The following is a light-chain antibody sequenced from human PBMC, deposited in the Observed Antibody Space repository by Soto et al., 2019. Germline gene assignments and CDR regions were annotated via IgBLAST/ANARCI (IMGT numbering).Light chain of an antibody. Sequence: DIQMTQSPSSLSASVGDRVTTTCQASQDINNYLNWYQQKPGKAPKLLIFDAFKLDTGVPSRFSGGGSGTDFTFTITSLQPEDIATYFCQQYDSLPPTFGGGTRVEI. J-gene: IGKJ4*01. CDR1: QDINNY. CDR2: DAF. V-gene: IGKV1-33*01. CDR3: QQYDSLPPT.